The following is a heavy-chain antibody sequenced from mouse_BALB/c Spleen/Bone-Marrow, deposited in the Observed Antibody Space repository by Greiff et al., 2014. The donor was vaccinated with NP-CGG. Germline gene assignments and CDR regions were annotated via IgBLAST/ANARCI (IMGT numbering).Heavy chain of an antibody. V-gene: IGHV14-3*02. D-gene: IGHD2-4*01. Sequence: VQLKESGAELVKPGASVKLSCTASGFNIKDTYMHWVKQRPEQGLEWIGRIDPANGNTKYDPKFQGKATITADTSSNTAYLQLSSLTSEDTAVYYCARLITPDYWGQGTTLTVSS. CDR3: ARLITPDY. J-gene: IGHJ2*01. CDR2: IDPANGNT. CDR1: GFNIKDTY.